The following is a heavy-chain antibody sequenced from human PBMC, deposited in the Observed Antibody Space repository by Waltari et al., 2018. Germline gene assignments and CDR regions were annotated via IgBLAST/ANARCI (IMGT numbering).Heavy chain of an antibody. J-gene: IGHJ5*02. CDR2: ISGSGGST. CDR1: GFTFSSYA. V-gene: IGHV3-23*01. CDR3: AKGDDFWSGPFDP. Sequence: EVQLLESGGGLVQPGGSLRLSCAASGFTFSSYAMSWVRQAPGKGLEWVSAISGSGGSTYDADAVKGRFTISRDNSKNTLYLQMNSLRAEDTAVYYCAKGDDFWSGPFDPWGQGTLVTVSS. D-gene: IGHD3-3*01.